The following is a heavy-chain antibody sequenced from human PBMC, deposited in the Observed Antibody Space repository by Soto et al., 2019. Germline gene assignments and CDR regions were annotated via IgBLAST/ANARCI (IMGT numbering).Heavy chain of an antibody. CDR3: ARLDYDILTGSLLYYYYMDV. V-gene: IGHV4-59*08. D-gene: IGHD3-9*01. J-gene: IGHJ6*03. CDR2: IYYSGST. Sequence: SETLSLTCIVSGGSISSYYWSWIRQPPGKGLEWIGYIYYSGSTNYNPSLKSRVTISVDTSKNQFSLKLSSVTAADTAVYYCARLDYDILTGSLLYYYYMDVWGKGTTVTVSS. CDR1: GGSISSYY.